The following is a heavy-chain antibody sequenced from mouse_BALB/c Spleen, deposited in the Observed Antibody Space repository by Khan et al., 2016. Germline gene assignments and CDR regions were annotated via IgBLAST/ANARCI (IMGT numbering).Heavy chain of an antibody. CDR1: GYAFSGYW. CDR2: IYPGDGDT. J-gene: IGHJ3*01. D-gene: IGHD2-14*01. V-gene: IGHV1-80*01. CDR3: ARGTPFAS. Sequence: QVQLQQPGAELVRPGSSVKISCKASGYAFSGYWMNWVKQRPGQGLEWIGQIYPGDGDTNYNGKFKGKATLTADKSSSTAYMQFSSLTSEDSAVYFCARGTPFASWGQGTLVTVSA.